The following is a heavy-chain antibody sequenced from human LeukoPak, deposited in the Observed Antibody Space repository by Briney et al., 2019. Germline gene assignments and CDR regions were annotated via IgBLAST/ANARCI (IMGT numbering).Heavy chain of an antibody. CDR1: GGSISSYY. V-gene: IGHV4-4*07. J-gene: IGHJ6*02. CDR3: AKFDPQLGMDV. D-gene: IGHD1-1*01. Sequence: PSETLSLTCTVSGGSISSYYWSWIRRPAGKGLEWIGRIYTSGSTNYNPSLKSRVTMSVDTSKNQFSLKLSSVTAADTAVYYCAKFDPQLGMDVWGQGTTVTVSS. CDR2: IYTSGST.